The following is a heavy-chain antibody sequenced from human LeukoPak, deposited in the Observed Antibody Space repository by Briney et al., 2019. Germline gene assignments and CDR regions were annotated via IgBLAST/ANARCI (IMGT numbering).Heavy chain of an antibody. V-gene: IGHV3-23*01. CDR1: GFTFSSYA. D-gene: IGHD6-13*01. J-gene: IGHJ4*02. CDR3: AKAVGSISWSFDY. CDR2: ISGSGSTT. Sequence: GGSLRLSCAASGFTFSSYATTWVRQAPGKGLEWVSAISGSGSTTYYADSVKGRFTISRDNSKNTLYLQMSSLRAEDTAVYYCAKAVGSISWSFDYWGQGTLVTVSS.